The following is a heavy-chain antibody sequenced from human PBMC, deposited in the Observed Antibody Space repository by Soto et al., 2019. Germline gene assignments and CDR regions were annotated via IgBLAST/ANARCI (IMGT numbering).Heavy chain of an antibody. V-gene: IGHV3-11*01. CDR2: ILSLESHK. Sequence: GGSLRLSCSGSGFNFSDYCMNWIWQTPVKGLEWVSSILSLESHKYYAASVMGRFSISRDNAKKSLFLQMNNLRAEDTGIYFCATGLKDASNRTSFDSWGPGTQVTVSS. CDR3: ATGLKDASNRTSFDS. CDR1: GFNFSDYC. D-gene: IGHD3-16*01. J-gene: IGHJ4*02.